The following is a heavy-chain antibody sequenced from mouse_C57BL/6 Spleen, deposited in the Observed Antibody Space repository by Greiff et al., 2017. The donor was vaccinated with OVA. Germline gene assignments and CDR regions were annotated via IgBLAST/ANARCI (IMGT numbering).Heavy chain of an antibody. CDR2: INPSTGGT. V-gene: IGHV1-42*01. CDR3: ARWLLRGDYFDY. CDR1: GYSFTGYY. J-gene: IGHJ2*01. Sequence: EVMLVESGPELVKPGASVKISCKASGYSFTGYYMNWVKQSPEKSLEWIGEINPSTGGTTYNQKFKAKATLTVDKSSSTAYMQLKSLTSEDSAVYYCARWLLRGDYFDYWGQGTTLTVSS. D-gene: IGHD2-3*01.